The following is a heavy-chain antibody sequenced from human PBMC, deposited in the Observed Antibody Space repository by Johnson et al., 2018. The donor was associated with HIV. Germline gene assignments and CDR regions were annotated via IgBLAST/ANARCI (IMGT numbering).Heavy chain of an antibody. V-gene: IGHV3-7*04. CDR1: GFTFSNCW. D-gene: IGHD6-6*01. CDR2: INLDGSEK. J-gene: IGHJ3*02. CDR3: ARGIAAYDAFDI. Sequence: VQLVESGGGLVQPGGSLRLSCAASGFTFSNCWMNWVRRAPGKGLEWVANINLDGSEKYYVDSVKGRFTISRDNAKNSLYLQMNSLRTDDTAVYFCARGIAAYDAFDIWGQGTMVTVSS.